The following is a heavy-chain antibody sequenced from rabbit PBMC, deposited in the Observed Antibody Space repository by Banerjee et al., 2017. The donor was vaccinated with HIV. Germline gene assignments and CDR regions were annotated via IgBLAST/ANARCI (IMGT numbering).Heavy chain of an antibody. CDR2: IATGSSGST. CDR3: ARDTGSSFSSYGMDL. CDR1: GFSFSSSYW. V-gene: IGHV1S45*01. J-gene: IGHJ6*01. Sequence: QEQLEESGGDLVKPEGSLTLTCTASGFSFSSSYWICWVRQAPGKGLEWIGCIATGSSGSTYHASWAKGRFTISKTSSTTVTLHMTSLTAADTATYFCARDTGSSFSSYGMDLWGPGTLVTVS. D-gene: IGHD8-1*01.